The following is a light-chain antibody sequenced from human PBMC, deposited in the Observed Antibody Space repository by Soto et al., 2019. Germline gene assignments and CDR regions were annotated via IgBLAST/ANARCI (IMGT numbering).Light chain of an antibody. V-gene: IGKV3-11*01. J-gene: IGKJ4*01. Sequence: EIVLTQSPATLSLSPGDRATLSCRASPSVSSYLAWYQQKPGQAPRLLIYDASNRATGIPARFSGSGSGTDFTLTISSLEPEDFAVYYCQQRSNWPPGLTFGGGTKVEIK. CDR3: QQRSNWPPGLT. CDR2: DAS. CDR1: PSVSSY.